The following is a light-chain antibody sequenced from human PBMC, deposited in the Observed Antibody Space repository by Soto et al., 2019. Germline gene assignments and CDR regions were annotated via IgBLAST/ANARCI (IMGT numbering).Light chain of an antibody. CDR1: QSVLYSSNNKNY. Sequence: DIVMTQSPDSLAVSLGERATINCKSSQSVLYSSNNKNYLVWYQQKPGQPPKLLIYWASTRESGVPGRFSGSGSGTDFTLTISSLQAEDVAVYYCQQYYSTPLTFGGGTKVEIK. CDR2: WAS. CDR3: QQYYSTPLT. J-gene: IGKJ4*01. V-gene: IGKV4-1*01.